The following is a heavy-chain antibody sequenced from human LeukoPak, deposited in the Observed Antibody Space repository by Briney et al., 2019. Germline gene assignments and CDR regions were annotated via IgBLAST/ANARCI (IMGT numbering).Heavy chain of an antibody. Sequence: SETLSLTCAVYGGSFSGYYWSWIRQPPGKGLEWIGEINHSGSTNYNPSLKSRVTISVDRSKNQFSLKLSSVTAADTAVYYCARGGWGCSSTSCLFDYWGQGTLVTVSS. CDR2: INHSGST. CDR1: GGSFSGYY. J-gene: IGHJ4*02. D-gene: IGHD2-2*01. V-gene: IGHV4-34*01. CDR3: ARGGWGCSSTSCLFDY.